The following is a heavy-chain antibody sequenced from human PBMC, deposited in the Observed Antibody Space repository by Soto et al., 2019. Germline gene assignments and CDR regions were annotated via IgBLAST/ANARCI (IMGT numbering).Heavy chain of an antibody. CDR1: GFTFSGSA. D-gene: IGHD6-19*01. CDR2: IRSKANSYAT. Sequence: GGSLRLSCAASGFTFSGSAMHWVRQASGKGLEWVGRIRSKANSYATAYAASVKGRFTISRDDSKNTAYLQMNSLKTEDTAVYYCTSPHSVAAVYYFDYWGQGTLVTVSS. V-gene: IGHV3-73*01. J-gene: IGHJ4*02. CDR3: TSPHSVAAVYYFDY.